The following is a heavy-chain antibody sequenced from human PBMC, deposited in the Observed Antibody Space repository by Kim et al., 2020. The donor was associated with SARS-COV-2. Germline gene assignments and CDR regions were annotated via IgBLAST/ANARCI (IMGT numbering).Heavy chain of an antibody. J-gene: IGHJ5*02. Sequence: SETLSLTCTVSGGSISSGGYYWSWIRQHPGKGLEWIGYIYYSGSTYYNPSLKSRVTISVDTSKNQFSLKLSSVTAADTAVYYCARCRDPPVPFDPWGQGTLVTVSS. CDR1: GGSISSGGYY. CDR3: ARCRDPPVPFDP. V-gene: IGHV4-31*03. D-gene: IGHD2-15*01. CDR2: IYYSGST.